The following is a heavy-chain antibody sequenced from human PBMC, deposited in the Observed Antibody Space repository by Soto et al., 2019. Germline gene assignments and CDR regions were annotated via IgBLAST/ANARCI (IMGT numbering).Heavy chain of an antibody. CDR3: ARMIAAAGAPDY. CDR2: ISSSSSYI. J-gene: IGHJ4*02. V-gene: IGHV3-21*01. Sequence: EVQLVESGGGLVKPGGSLRLSCAASGFTFSSYSMNWVRQAPGKGLEWVSSISSSSSYIYYADSVKGRFTISRDNAKTSLYLQMNSLRAEDTAVYYCARMIAAAGAPDYWGQGTLVTVSS. CDR1: GFTFSSYS. D-gene: IGHD6-13*01.